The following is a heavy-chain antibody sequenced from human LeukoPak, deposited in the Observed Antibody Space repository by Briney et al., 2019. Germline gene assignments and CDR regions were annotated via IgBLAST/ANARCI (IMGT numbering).Heavy chain of an antibody. CDR1: GGSITSTYW. Sequence: PSGTLSLTCAVSGGSITSTYWWSWVRHSPGKGLEWIGEIYHTGSTSYNPSLESRVTLSVDKSKNHFPLRLSSVTAADTAVYYCARDSMAGRVDYWGQGTLVTVSS. J-gene: IGHJ4*02. CDR2: IYHTGST. V-gene: IGHV4-4*02. D-gene: IGHD6-19*01. CDR3: ARDSMAGRVDY.